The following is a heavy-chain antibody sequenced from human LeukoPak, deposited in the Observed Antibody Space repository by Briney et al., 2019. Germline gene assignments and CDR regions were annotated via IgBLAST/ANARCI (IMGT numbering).Heavy chain of an antibody. CDR3: ATTDPSAAVGEGSDY. Sequence: ASVKVSCKASGYTFTSYYMHWVRQAPGQGLEWMGIINPSGGSTSYAQKFQGRVTMTRDTSTSTVYMELSSLRSEDTAVYYCATTDPSAAVGEGSDYWGQGTLVIVSS. J-gene: IGHJ4*02. CDR2: INPSGGST. CDR1: GYTFTSYY. D-gene: IGHD6-13*01. V-gene: IGHV1-46*01.